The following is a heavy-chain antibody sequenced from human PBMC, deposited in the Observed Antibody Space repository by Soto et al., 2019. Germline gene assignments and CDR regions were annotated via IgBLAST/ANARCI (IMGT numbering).Heavy chain of an antibody. Sequence: QVHLVQSGTEVKEPGASVKVSCKASASTFTGYTINWMRQAPGQGLEWMGWISTFNGNTKYAGNFEGRVTMTTNTSTTTAYMELTSLTVDDTAVDFCARGTVTSGRWFGPWGQGTLVSVSS. V-gene: IGHV1-18*04. CDR1: ASTFTGYT. CDR2: ISTFNGNT. D-gene: IGHD4-17*01. J-gene: IGHJ5*02. CDR3: ARGTVTSGRWFGP.